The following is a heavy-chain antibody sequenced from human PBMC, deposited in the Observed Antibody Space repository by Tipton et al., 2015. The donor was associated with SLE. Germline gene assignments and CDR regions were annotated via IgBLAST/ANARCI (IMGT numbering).Heavy chain of an antibody. CDR1: GDSISSGSYY. Sequence: TLSLTCTVSGDSISSGSYYWSWIRQSPGKGLEWIGEINHSGTTNYNPSLKSRVTLSVDMSKNQFSLNLSSLTAADTAVYYCARDHLNGGYNPYYYMDLWGKGTTVTVSS. CDR3: ARDHLNGGYNPYYYMDL. D-gene: IGHD3-9*01. V-gene: IGHV4-39*07. J-gene: IGHJ6*03. CDR2: INHSGTT.